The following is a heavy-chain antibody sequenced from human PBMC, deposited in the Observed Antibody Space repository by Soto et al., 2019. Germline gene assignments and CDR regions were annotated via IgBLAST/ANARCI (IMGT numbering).Heavy chain of an antibody. CDR2: IIPILCTA. J-gene: IGHJ4*02. CDR1: GGTFSSYA. D-gene: IGHD1-26*01. Sequence: GASVKVSCKASGGTFSSYALSWVRQAPGQGLEWMGGIIPILCTANYAHKLQGRVTITADESTSTAYMELSSLRSEDTAVYYCARLWRHLGSDYWGQGTLVTVSS. V-gene: IGHV1-69*13. CDR3: ARLWRHLGSDY.